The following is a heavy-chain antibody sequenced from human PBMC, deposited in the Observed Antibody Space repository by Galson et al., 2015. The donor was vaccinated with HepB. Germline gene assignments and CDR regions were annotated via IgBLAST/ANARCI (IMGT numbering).Heavy chain of an antibody. CDR3: ATVGYSGGSWDSDYYGMDV. CDR1: TFIFSTYS. V-gene: IGHV3-30*03. Sequence: SLRLSCAASTFIFSTYSMNWVRQAPGKGLEWVALISYEGNNKYYADSVKGRFTISRDNSKNALYLQMNSLRGEDTAVYYCATVGYSGGSWDSDYYGMDVWGQGTTVTVSS. D-gene: IGHD2-15*01. CDR2: ISYEGNNK. J-gene: IGHJ6*02.